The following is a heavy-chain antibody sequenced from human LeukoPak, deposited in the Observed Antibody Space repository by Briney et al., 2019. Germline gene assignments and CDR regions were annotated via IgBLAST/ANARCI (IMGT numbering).Heavy chain of an antibody. D-gene: IGHD5-18*01. CDR3: ARDGDTASKVDY. CDR1: GFTFSHYY. CDR2: ITSSNNDT. J-gene: IGHJ4*02. V-gene: IGHV3-11*05. Sequence: PGGSLRLSCAASGFTFSHYYMSWIRQAPGKGLEWVSYITSSNNDTYYADSVKGRFTISRDNAKHSLYLQMSSLTAEDTAVYYCARDGDTASKVDYWGQGTLVTVSS.